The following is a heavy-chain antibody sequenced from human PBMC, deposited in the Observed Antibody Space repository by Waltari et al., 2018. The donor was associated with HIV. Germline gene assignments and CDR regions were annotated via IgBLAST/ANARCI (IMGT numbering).Heavy chain of an antibody. CDR3: ARGRYYYDSSGYYDNLPFDY. Sequence: EVQLVESGGGLVKPGGSLRLSCAASGFTFSTYSMTWVRQAPGKGLEGVSSISDSSSYIYYADSVKGRFTISRDNAKNSLYLQMNSLRAEDTAVYYCARGRYYYDSSGYYDNLPFDYWGQGTLVTV. D-gene: IGHD3-22*01. V-gene: IGHV3-21*01. J-gene: IGHJ4*02. CDR1: GFTFSTYS. CDR2: ISDSSSYI.